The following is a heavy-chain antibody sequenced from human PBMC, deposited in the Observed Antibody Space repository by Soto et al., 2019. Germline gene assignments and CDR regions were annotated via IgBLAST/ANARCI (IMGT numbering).Heavy chain of an antibody. D-gene: IGHD2-8*02. CDR3: TGEVASGY. J-gene: IGHJ4*02. V-gene: IGHV3-30*03. CDR2: ISRDGGTK. CDR1: GFTVSTYG. Sequence: QVQLVESGGGVVQPGRSLRLSCAVSGFTVSTYGMHWVRQAPGKGLEWVAVISRDGGTKYYADSVKGRFTISKDNSRNTLYLEMNHLRGDDMGVYYCTGEVASGYWGQGTLVTVSS.